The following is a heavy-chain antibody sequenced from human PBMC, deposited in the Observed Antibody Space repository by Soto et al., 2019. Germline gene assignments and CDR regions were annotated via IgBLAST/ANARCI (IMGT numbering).Heavy chain of an antibody. D-gene: IGHD2-2*01. CDR2: ISAYNGNT. Sequence: ASVKVSCKASGYTFTSYGISRVRQAPGQGLEWMGWISAYNGNTNYAQKLQGRVTMTTDTSTSTAYMELRSLRSDDTAVYYCARVPAYGYCSSTSCSNWFDPWGQGTLVTVS. J-gene: IGHJ5*02. V-gene: IGHV1-18*04. CDR3: ARVPAYGYCSSTSCSNWFDP. CDR1: GYTFTSYG.